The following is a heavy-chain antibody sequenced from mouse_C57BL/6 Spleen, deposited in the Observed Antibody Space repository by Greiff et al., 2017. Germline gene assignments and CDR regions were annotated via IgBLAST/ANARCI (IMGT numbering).Heavy chain of an antibody. V-gene: IGHV5-4*03. CDR2: ISDGGSYT. D-gene: IGHD2-12*01. CDR1: GFTFSSYA. Sequence: EVKLMESGGGLVKPGGSLKLSCAASGFTFSSYAMSWVRQTPEKRLEWVATISDGGSYTYYPDNVKGRFTISRDNAKNNLYLQMSHLKSEDTAMYYCARYSPYYAMDYWGQGTSVTVSS. CDR3: ARYSPYYAMDY. J-gene: IGHJ4*01.